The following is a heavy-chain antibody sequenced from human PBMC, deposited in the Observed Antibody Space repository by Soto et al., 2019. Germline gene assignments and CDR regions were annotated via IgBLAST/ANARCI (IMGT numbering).Heavy chain of an antibody. Sequence: SVKCSCKDSGGTFSSYAISWVRQAPGQGLEWMGGIIPIFGTANYAQKFQGRVTITADESTSTAYMELSSLRSEDTAVYYCARDYYDSSGYPNPYYFDYWGQGTLVTVSS. J-gene: IGHJ4*02. CDR2: IIPIFGTA. CDR3: ARDYYDSSGYPNPYYFDY. CDR1: GGTFSSYA. V-gene: IGHV1-69*13. D-gene: IGHD3-22*01.